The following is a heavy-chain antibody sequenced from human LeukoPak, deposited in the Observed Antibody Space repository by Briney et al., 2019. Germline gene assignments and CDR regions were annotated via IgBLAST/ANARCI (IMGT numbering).Heavy chain of an antibody. Sequence: GSLRLSCAASGFTFSSYGMSWVRQAPGKGLEWVSAISGSGGSTYYADSVKGRFTISRDNSKNTLYLQMNSLRAGDTAVYYCAKGGKVGYDFLAGFPAGYYYMDVWGKGTTVTISS. J-gene: IGHJ6*03. CDR1: GFTFSSYG. CDR3: AKGGKVGYDFLAGFPAGYYYMDV. D-gene: IGHD3-9*01. V-gene: IGHV3-23*01. CDR2: ISGSGGST.